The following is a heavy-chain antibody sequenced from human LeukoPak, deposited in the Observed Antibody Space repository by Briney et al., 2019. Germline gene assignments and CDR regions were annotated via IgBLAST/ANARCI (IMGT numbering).Heavy chain of an antibody. CDR1: GGSISSYY. Sequence: SETLSLTCTVSGGSISSYYWSWIRQPPGKGLEWIGYIYYSGSTNYNPSLKSRVTISVDTSKNQFSLKLGSVTAADTAVYYCARGLGYCSSTSCPFDYWGQGTLVSVSS. CDR2: IYYSGST. V-gene: IGHV4-59*08. J-gene: IGHJ4*02. CDR3: ARGLGYCSSTSCPFDY. D-gene: IGHD2-2*01.